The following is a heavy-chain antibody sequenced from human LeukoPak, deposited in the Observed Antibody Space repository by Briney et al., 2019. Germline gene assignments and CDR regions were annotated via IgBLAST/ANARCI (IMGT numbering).Heavy chain of an antibody. CDR1: GFTFSSYS. CDR2: ISSSSSYI. V-gene: IGHV3-21*01. CDR3: ARVGRGYWYFDL. Sequence: PGGSLRLSCAASGFTFSSYSMNWVRQAPGKGLEWVSSISSSSSYIYYADSVKGRFTISRDNAKNSLYLQMNSLRAEDTAVYYCARVGRGYWYFDLWGRGTLVTVSS. D-gene: IGHD1-26*01. J-gene: IGHJ2*01.